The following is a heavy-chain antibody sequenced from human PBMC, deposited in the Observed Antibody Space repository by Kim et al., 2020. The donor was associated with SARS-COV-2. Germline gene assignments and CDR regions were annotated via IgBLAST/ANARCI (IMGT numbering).Heavy chain of an antibody. D-gene: IGHD2-21*01. CDR2: LNPANGAT. J-gene: IGHJ4*02. Sequence: ASVKVSCEASGYSFSRYAIHWVRQAPGQGLEWVGWLNPANGATQQSQKFQGRLAITRDTSARTAFMELSGLTSEDTAIFYCARDLGASDSGATFTFDLWGQGTLLTVSS. CDR1: GYSFSRYA. CDR3: ARDLGASDSGATFTFDL. V-gene: IGHV1-3*01.